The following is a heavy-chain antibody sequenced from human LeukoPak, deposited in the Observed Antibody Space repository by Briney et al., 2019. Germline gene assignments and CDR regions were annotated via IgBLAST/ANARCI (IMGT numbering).Heavy chain of an antibody. CDR2: IYTTEST. CDR1: GGSISSDY. D-gene: IGHD2-2*01. J-gene: IGHJ5*02. Sequence: SETLSPTCTVSGGSISSDYWSWIRQPAGKGLEWIGRIYTTESTNYNPSLKSRVTISLDKSKNQFSLKLNSVTAADTAVYYCARGYCSSTSCYAFDPWGQGTLVTVSS. V-gene: IGHV4-4*07. CDR3: ARGYCSSTSCYAFDP.